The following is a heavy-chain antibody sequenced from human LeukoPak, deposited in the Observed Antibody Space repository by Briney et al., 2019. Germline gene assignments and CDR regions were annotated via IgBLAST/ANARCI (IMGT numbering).Heavy chain of an antibody. J-gene: IGHJ5*02. V-gene: IGHV4-61*02. CDR2: IYTSGST. Sequence: SETLSLTCTVSGGSISSGSYYWSWIRQPAGKGLEWIGRIYTSGSTNYNPSLKSRVTISVDTSKKQFSLKLSSVTAADTAVYYCARHVGFITMVRGVINNNWFDPWGQGTLVTVSS. D-gene: IGHD3-10*01. CDR1: GGSISSGSYY. CDR3: ARHVGFITMVRGVINNNWFDP.